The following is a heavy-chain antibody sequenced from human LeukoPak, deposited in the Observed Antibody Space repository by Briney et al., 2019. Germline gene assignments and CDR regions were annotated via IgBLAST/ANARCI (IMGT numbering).Heavy chain of an antibody. Sequence: ASVKVSCKTSGYTFTSYGISWVRQAPGQGLEWMGWISAYNGDTNFAKKVQDRVTMTTDTSTSTAYMELRSLRSDDTAVYFCARDPRVAATRVDYWGQGTLVTVSS. CDR1: GYTFTSYG. CDR3: ARDPRVAATRVDY. D-gene: IGHD1-26*01. J-gene: IGHJ4*02. CDR2: ISAYNGDT. V-gene: IGHV1-18*01.